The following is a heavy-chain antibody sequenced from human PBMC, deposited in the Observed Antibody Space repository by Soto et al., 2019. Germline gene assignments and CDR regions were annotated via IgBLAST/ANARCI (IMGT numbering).Heavy chain of an antibody. J-gene: IGHJ4*02. CDR2: INQDGSEK. CDR1: GFTFSTYW. D-gene: IGHD1-26*01. V-gene: IGHV3-7*01. CDR3: ATSTTGPVSYYFDY. Sequence: EVQLVESGGGLVQPGGSLRLSCTASGFTFSTYWMSWVRQAPGKGLEWVANINQDGSEKYYVASLKGRFTISRDNAQNSLYLQMNSLRAEDTAVFYCATSTTGPVSYYFDYWGQGTLVTVSS.